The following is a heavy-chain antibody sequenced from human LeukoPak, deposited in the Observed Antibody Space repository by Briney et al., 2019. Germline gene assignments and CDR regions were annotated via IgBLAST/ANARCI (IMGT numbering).Heavy chain of an antibody. Sequence: PGGSLRLSCAVSGFTFSDYSMNWVRQSPGKGLEWISYISTGGDTIYYADSVKGRFTISSDNAKKSLYLQMNSLRAEDTAVYYCARALGYYDILTGYYGIDYWGQGTLVTVSS. J-gene: IGHJ4*02. D-gene: IGHD3-9*01. CDR3: ARALGYYDILTGYYGIDY. CDR2: ISTGGDTI. CDR1: GFTFSDYS. V-gene: IGHV3-48*01.